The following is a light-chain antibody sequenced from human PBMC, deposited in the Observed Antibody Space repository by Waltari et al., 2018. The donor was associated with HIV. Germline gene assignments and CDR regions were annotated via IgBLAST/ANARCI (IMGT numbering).Light chain of an antibody. CDR1: ALPKQS. V-gene: IGLV3-25*03. CDR2: KDS. CDR3: QSADSSGTHG. Sequence: SYELTHPPSVSVSPGQTARITCSGDALPKQSAYWYQQTPGQAPVLVIYKDSERPSGIPERFSGSSSGTTVTLTISGVQAEDEADYYCQSADSSGTHGFGGGTKLTVL. J-gene: IGLJ3*02.